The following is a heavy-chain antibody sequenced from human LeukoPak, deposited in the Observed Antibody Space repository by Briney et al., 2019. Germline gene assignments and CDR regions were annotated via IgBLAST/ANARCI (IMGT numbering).Heavy chain of an antibody. CDR2: ISAYNGNT. J-gene: IGHJ5*02. V-gene: IGHV1-18*01. CDR1: GYTFTSYG. Sequence: ASVKVSCKASGYTFTSYGISWVRQAPGQGLEWMGWISAYNGNTNYAQKLQGRVTMTTDTSTSTAYMELRSLRSDDTAVYYCARDHGGYCSSTSCYIWFDPWGQGILVTVSS. CDR3: ARDHGGYCSSTSCYIWFDP. D-gene: IGHD2-2*02.